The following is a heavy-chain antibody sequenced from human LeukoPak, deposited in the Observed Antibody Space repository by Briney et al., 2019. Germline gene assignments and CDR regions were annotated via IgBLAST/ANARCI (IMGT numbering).Heavy chain of an antibody. J-gene: IGHJ4*02. CDR3: ARNGVEQQLVYFDY. V-gene: IGHV4-59*01. CDR1: GGSISSYY. D-gene: IGHD6-13*01. CDR2: IYYSGST. Sequence: PSETLSLTCTVSGGSISSYYWSWIRQPPGKGLEWIGYIYYSGSTNYSTSLTSRVTISVDTSKNQFSLKLSSVTAADTAVYYCARNGVEQQLVYFDYWGQGTLVTVSS.